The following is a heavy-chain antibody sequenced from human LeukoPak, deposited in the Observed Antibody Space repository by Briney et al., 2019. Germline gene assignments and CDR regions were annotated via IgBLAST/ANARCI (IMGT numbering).Heavy chain of an antibody. J-gene: IGHJ5*02. CDR2: IIPIFGTA. Sequence: GASVKVSCKASGGTFSSYAISWVGQAPGQGLEWMGGIIPIFGTANYAQKFQGRVTITADESTSTAYMELSSLRSEDTAVYYCARVGADFDFWSGYYKRGRWFDPWGQGTLITVSS. D-gene: IGHD3-3*01. CDR3: ARVGADFDFWSGYYKRGRWFDP. V-gene: IGHV1-69*13. CDR1: GGTFSSYA.